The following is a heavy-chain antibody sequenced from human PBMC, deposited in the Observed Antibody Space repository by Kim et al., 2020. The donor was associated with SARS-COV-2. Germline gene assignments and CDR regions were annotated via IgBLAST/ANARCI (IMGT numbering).Heavy chain of an antibody. Sequence: VKGRFTISRDNAKNSLYLQMNSLRAEDTAVYYCARDGPPDYGGNAYYFDYWGQGTLVTVSS. D-gene: IGHD4-17*01. CDR3: ARDGPPDYGGNAYYFDY. J-gene: IGHJ4*02. V-gene: IGHV3-11*06.